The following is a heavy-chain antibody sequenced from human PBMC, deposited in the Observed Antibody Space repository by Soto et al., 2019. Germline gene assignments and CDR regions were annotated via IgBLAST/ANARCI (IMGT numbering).Heavy chain of an antibody. J-gene: IGHJ4*02. V-gene: IGHV4-4*02. D-gene: IGHD5-18*01. CDR1: GGSISSSNW. CDR3: ARACSYGNRAFDY. Sequence: QVQLQESGPGLVKPSGTLSLTCAVSGGSISSSNWWSWVRQPPGKGLEWIGEIYHSGSTNFNPSLKSRVTISVAKSKSLFSLKLRSVTAADTAVYYCARACSYGNRAFDYWGQGTLVTVSS. CDR2: IYHSGST.